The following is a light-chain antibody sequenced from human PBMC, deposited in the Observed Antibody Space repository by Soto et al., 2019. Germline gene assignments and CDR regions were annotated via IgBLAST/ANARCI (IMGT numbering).Light chain of an antibody. Sequence: SALTQPASVSGSPGQSITISCTGTSNDFGGYNYVSWYQQHPGKAPKLIIYDVSNRPSGVADRFSGSKSGNTASLTISGLQAEDEAGYYCSSYTSSGTWVFGGGTKLTVL. CDR2: DVS. V-gene: IGLV2-14*01. CDR3: SSYTSSGTWV. J-gene: IGLJ3*02. CDR1: SNDFGGYNY.